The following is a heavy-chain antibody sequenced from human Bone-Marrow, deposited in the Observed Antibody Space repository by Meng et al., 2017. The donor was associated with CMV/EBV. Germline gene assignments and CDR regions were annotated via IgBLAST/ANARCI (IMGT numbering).Heavy chain of an antibody. D-gene: IGHD6-13*01. CDR2: INPSGGST. J-gene: IGHJ4*02. V-gene: IGHV1-46*01. CDR1: GYTFTSYY. Sequence: ASVKVSCKASGYTFTSYYMHWVRQAPGQGLEWMGIINPSGGSTSYAQKFQGRVTMTRDTSTSTVYMELSSLRSEDTAVYYCARGEGIAAAGTRDFDYWGQGTLVTIS. CDR3: ARGEGIAAAGTRDFDY.